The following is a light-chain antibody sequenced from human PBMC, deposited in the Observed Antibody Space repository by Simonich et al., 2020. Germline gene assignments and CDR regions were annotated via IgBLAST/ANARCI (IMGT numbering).Light chain of an antibody. CDR1: PSVLYSSNNKNY. J-gene: IGKJ2*01. Sequence: DIVMTQSPDSLAVSLGERATINCKSSPSVLYSSNNKNYLAWYQQKPGQPPKLLIYWASTRESGVPDRFSGSGSGTDFTLTIGSLQAEDVAVYYCQQYYGTPYTFGQGTKLEIK. V-gene: IGKV4-1*01. CDR3: QQYYGTPYT. CDR2: WAS.